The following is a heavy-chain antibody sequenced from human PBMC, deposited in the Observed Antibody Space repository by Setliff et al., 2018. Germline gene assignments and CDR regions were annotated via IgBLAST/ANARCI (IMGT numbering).Heavy chain of an antibody. J-gene: IGHJ4*02. CDR1: GGSISSGVYY. V-gene: IGHV4-39*01. D-gene: IGHD1-1*01. CDR2: IYYRGNT. Sequence: SETLSLTCNVSGGSISSGVYYWAWIRQPPGKGLEWIGRIYYRGNTYYNASLKSRLTISVDTSKNQFSLKLRSVTAADTAVYYCARTGTYRYFDYGGQGTQVTGSS. CDR3: ARTGTYRYFDY.